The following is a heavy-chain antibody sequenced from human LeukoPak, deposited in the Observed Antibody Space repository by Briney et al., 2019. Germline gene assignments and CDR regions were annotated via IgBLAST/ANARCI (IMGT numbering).Heavy chain of an antibody. D-gene: IGHD6-25*01. CDR2: ISPSGSAI. CDR3: ARSIPAADGGVYYYMDV. CDR1: GYSISSGYY. V-gene: IGHV3-11*01. J-gene: IGHJ6*03. Sequence: LSLTCTVSGYSISSGYYWGWIRQAPAKGLEWVSYISPSGSAINYADSLKGRFTISRDNAKNSVYLQMNSLSPDDTAVYYCARSIPAADGGVYYYMDVWGKGTTATISS.